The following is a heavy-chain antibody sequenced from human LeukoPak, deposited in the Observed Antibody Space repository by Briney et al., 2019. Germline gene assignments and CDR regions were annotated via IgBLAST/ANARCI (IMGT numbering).Heavy chain of an antibody. J-gene: IGHJ4*02. CDR1: GFTVGNNY. CDR2: IFSHGET. V-gene: IGHV3-66*01. CDR3: AKDMGSGWYRANFDY. Sequence: QPGGSLRLSCAASGFTVGNNYMNWVRQAPGKGLEWVSLIFSHGETSYADSVKGRFAISRDNSKNTMFLQMYSLRAEDTALYYCAKDMGSGWYRANFDYWGQGTLVTVSS. D-gene: IGHD6-19*01.